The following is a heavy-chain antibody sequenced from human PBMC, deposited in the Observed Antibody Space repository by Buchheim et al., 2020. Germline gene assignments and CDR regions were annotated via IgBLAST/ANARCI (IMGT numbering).Heavy chain of an antibody. Sequence: EVQLVESGGGLVQSGGSLRLSCAASGFTFSSYWMSWVRQAPGKGLEWVSNIKQDGSEKYYVDSVKGRFTISRDNAKNSLYLQMNSLKAEDTAVYYCAKKSGRYLVGADGFWGQGTL. D-gene: IGHD1-14*01. CDR1: GFTFSSYW. CDR2: IKQDGSEK. J-gene: IGHJ4*03. V-gene: IGHV3-7*01. CDR3: AKKSGRYLVGADGF.